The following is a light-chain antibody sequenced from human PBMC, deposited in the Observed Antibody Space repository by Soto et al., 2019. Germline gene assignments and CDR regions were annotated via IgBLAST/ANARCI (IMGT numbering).Light chain of an antibody. CDR3: QHYNNWPRT. J-gene: IGKJ1*01. CDR2: GAS. Sequence: EIVMTQSPATLSVSPGERATLSCRASQSVSSNLARYQQKPGQAPSLLIYGASTRATGIPARVSGSGSGTDFELTISIMQSEDFAVYYFQHYNNWPRTFGQGTKVEIK. V-gene: IGKV3-15*01. CDR1: QSVSSN.